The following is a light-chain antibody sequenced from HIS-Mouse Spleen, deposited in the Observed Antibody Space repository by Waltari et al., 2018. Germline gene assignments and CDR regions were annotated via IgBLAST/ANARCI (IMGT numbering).Light chain of an antibody. V-gene: IGLV3-10*01. Sequence: SYELTHPPPGSVSPGQTASITCSGDPLPKKYDYWYHQKSGQAPVLGIYCDSKRPSGIPERFSGSSSGTMATLTISGAQVEDEADYYCYSTDSSGNHRVFGGGTKLTVL. CDR3: YSTDSSGNHRV. J-gene: IGLJ2*01. CDR2: CDS. CDR1: PLPKKY.